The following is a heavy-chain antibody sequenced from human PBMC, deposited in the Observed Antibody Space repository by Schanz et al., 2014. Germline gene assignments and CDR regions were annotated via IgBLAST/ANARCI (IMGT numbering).Heavy chain of an antibody. Sequence: QVRVVESGGGLVKPGGSLRLSCAASGFTFSVYSMHWVRQTPGKGLEHVSGITTSGSSTVYADSVKGRFTISRDNSKKTLYVQMNSLRAEDTAVYYCARDPNSVNEIDYWGQGTLVTVSS. CDR1: GFTFSVYS. CDR3: ARDPNSVNEIDY. CDR2: ITTSGSST. V-gene: IGHV3-64*04. J-gene: IGHJ4*02. D-gene: IGHD5-12*01.